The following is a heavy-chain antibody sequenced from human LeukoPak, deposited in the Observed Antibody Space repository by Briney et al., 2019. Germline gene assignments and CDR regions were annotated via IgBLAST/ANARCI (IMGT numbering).Heavy chain of an antibody. V-gene: IGHV4-4*07. J-gene: IGHJ4*02. D-gene: IGHD3-10*01. CDR3: ARGAHGSGSYYRFDY. Sequence: SETLSLTCTVSGGSISSYYRSWIRQPAGKGLEWIGRIYTSGSTNYNPSLKSRVTMSVDTSKNQFSLKLSSVTAADTAVYYCARGAHGSGSYYRFDYWGQGTLVTVSS. CDR2: IYTSGST. CDR1: GGSISSYY.